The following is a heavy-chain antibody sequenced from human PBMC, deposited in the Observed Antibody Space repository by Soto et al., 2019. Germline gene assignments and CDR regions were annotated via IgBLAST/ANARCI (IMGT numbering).Heavy chain of an antibody. CDR1: GFTFSDYA. V-gene: IGHV3-30*18. CDR3: AKGGRQGLVTSDVNY. Sequence: VQLVESGGGVVQPGRSLRLSCAASGFTFSDYAMHWVRQAPGKGLEWVAVVSHDGRNTHYADSVKGRFTISRDSSKNTVSLERTSRSGGDTAGYYCAKGGRQGLVTSDVNYWGQGALVTVSS. J-gene: IGHJ4*02. D-gene: IGHD6-6*01. CDR2: VSHDGRNT.